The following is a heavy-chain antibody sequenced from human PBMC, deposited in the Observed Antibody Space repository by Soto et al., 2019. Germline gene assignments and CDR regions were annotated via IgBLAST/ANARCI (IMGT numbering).Heavy chain of an antibody. CDR3: ARQAIFGVIIIAFDS. CDR2: IDPSDSYT. V-gene: IGHV5-10-1*01. Sequence: GASLKISCQGSGYRFSSYWITWVRQMPGKGLEWMGRIDPSDSYTNYSPSFQGHVTISADKSISTAYLQWSSLKASDTAMYYCARQAIFGVIIIAFDSWGQGTMVTVSS. CDR1: GYRFSSYW. J-gene: IGHJ3*02. D-gene: IGHD3-3*01.